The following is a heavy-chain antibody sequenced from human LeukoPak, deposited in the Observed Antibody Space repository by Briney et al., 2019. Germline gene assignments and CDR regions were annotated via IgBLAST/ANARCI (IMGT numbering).Heavy chain of an antibody. Sequence: GESLKISCKGSGYSFTSYLIGWVRQMPGKGLEWMGFIYPDDSHTRYSPSFEGQVTISADKSINTAYLQWSSLRASDTAMYYCARHRTTGYSVSAFDMWGQGTLVTVSS. V-gene: IGHV5-51*01. D-gene: IGHD5/OR15-5a*01. CDR3: ARHRTTGYSVSAFDM. CDR1: GYSFTSYL. CDR2: IYPDDSHT. J-gene: IGHJ3*02.